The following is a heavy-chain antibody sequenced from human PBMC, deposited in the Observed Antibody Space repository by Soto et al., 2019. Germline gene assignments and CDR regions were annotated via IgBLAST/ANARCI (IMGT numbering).Heavy chain of an antibody. Sequence: GGSLRLSCAASGFTFSDYYMSWIRQAPGKGLEWVSYISSSGSTIYYADSVKGRFTISRDNAKNSLYLQMNSLRAEDPAVYYCARLRRVGLAIFGPMTTVTDYWGQGTLVTVSS. CDR3: ARLRRVGLAIFGPMTTVTDY. CDR2: ISSSGSTI. V-gene: IGHV3-11*01. CDR1: GFTFSDYY. D-gene: IGHD4-17*01. J-gene: IGHJ4*02.